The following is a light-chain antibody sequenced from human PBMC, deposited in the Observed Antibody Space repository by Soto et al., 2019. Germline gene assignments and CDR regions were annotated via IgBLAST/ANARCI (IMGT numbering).Light chain of an antibody. J-gene: IGKJ2*01. CDR1: QSVSSSY. Sequence: EIVLTQSPATVSLSPGERATLSCRASQSVSSSYLAWYQQKPGQAPRLIMYGASSRATGIPDRLSGSGSGTDFTLTISRLEPEDFAVYYCQQYNSPPYTFGQGTRLEIK. V-gene: IGKV3-20*01. CDR2: GAS. CDR3: QQYNSPPYT.